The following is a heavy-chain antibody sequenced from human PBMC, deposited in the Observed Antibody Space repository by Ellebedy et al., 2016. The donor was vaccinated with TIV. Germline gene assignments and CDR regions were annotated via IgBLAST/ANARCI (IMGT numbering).Heavy chain of an antibody. D-gene: IGHD1-26*01. Sequence: MPSETLSLTCAVYGGSFSGYYWSWIRQPPGKGLEWIGEINHSGSTNYNPSLKSRLTISVGTSNNQFSLKLSSVTAADTAVYYCARDLYSGHYEGFGAFDIWGQGTLVTVSS. V-gene: IGHV4-34*09. CDR3: ARDLYSGHYEGFGAFDI. CDR1: GGSFSGYY. CDR2: INHSGST. J-gene: IGHJ3*02.